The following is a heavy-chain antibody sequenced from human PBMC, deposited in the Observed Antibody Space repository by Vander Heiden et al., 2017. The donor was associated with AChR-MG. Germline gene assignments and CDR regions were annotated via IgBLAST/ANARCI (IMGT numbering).Heavy chain of an antibody. J-gene: IGHJ5*02. CDR3: AHSLSTCKLCPVEGRRFGP. V-gene: IGHV2-5*02. CDR2: IYWDDAK. Sequence: QISLTESGPTLVKPTQTLTLTCTFSGFSFSSNGVAVGWIRQTPGKALEWLALIYWDDAKQYSPSLKNRLTITKDTSKEEVVLTMTDMEPVDTGTYYCAHSLSTCKLCPVEGRRFGPWGQGTLVTVAS. D-gene: IGHD2-15*01. CDR1: GFSFSSNGVA.